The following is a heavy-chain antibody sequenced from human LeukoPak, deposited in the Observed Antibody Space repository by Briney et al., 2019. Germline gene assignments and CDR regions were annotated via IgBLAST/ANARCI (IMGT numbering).Heavy chain of an antibody. V-gene: IGHV4-34*01. J-gene: IGHJ4*02. D-gene: IGHD2-21*02. Sequence: SETLSLTCAVYGGSFSGYYWSWIRQPPGKGLEWIGEMKHSGSNNYYPSLKSRVTLSVDSSKNQFSLKLSSVTAADTAVYYCARLVCGGDCYSDYWGQGTLVTVSS. CDR2: MKHSGSN. CDR3: ARLVCGGDCYSDY. CDR1: GGSFSGYY.